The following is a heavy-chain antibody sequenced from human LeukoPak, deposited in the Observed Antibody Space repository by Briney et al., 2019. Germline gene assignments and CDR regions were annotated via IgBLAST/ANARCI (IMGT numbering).Heavy chain of an antibody. CDR3: ARGSGSYWGLRAFDI. D-gene: IGHD1-26*01. Sequence: SVKVSCKASGGTFSSYAISWGRQAPGQGVEWMGGIIPIFGTANYAQKFQGRVTITADESTSTAYMELSSLRSEDTAVYYCARGSGSYWGLRAFDIWGQGTMVTVSS. V-gene: IGHV1-69*01. CDR1: GGTFSSYA. J-gene: IGHJ3*02. CDR2: IIPIFGTA.